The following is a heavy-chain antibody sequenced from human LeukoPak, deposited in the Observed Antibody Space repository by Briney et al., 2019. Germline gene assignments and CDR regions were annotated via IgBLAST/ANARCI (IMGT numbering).Heavy chain of an antibody. CDR3: ARDSRMGSFDY. V-gene: IGHV3-21*01. Sequence: GGSLRLSCAASGFTFSSYWMSWVGQAPGKGLEWVSSISSSSSYIYYADSVKGRFTISRDNAKNSLYLQMNSLRAEDTAVYYCARDSRMGSFDYWGQGTLVTVSS. J-gene: IGHJ4*02. D-gene: IGHD1-14*01. CDR1: GFTFSSYW. CDR2: ISSSSSYI.